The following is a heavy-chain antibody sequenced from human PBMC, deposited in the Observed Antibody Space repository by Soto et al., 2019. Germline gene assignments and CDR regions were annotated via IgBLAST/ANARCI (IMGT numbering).Heavy chain of an antibody. CDR2: ISYDGSDK. Sequence: PGGSLRLSCAASGFTFSSYAMHWDRQAPGKGLEWVTVISYDGSDKYYADSVRGRFTISRDNSKNTLSLQMNSLRAEDTAVYYCGKGLVPAAIQDHSMEVWGQETTVTVS. V-gene: IGHV3-30*18. J-gene: IGHJ6*02. CDR1: GFTFSSYA. D-gene: IGHD2-2*01. CDR3: GKGLVPAAIQDHSMEV.